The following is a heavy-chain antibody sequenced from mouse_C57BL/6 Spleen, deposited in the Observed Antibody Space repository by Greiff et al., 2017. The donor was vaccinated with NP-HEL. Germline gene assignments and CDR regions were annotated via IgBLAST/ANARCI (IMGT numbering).Heavy chain of an antibody. Sequence: DVQLVESGGGLVKPGGSLKLSCAASGFTFSDYGMHWVRQAPEKGLEWVAYISSGSSTIYYADTVKGRFTISRDNAKNTLFLQMTSLRSEYTAMYYCARGYYGSSYVGDYWGQGTTLTVSS. CDR1: GFTFSDYG. V-gene: IGHV5-17*01. CDR2: ISSGSSTI. CDR3: ARGYYGSSYVGDY. J-gene: IGHJ2*01. D-gene: IGHD1-1*01.